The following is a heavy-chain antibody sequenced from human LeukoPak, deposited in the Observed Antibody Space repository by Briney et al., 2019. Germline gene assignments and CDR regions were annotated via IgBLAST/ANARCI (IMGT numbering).Heavy chain of an antibody. CDR2: ISAYNGNT. CDR3: ARDLAAAEPGQLNYYYYYYMDV. V-gene: IGHV1-18*01. J-gene: IGHJ6*03. Sequence: ASVKVSCKASGYTFTSYGISWVRQAPGQGLEWMGWISAYNGNTNYTQKLQGRVTMTTDTSTSTAYMELRSLRSDDTAVYYCARDLAAAEPGQLNYYYYYYMDVWGKGTTVTVSS. CDR1: GYTFTSYG. D-gene: IGHD6-13*01.